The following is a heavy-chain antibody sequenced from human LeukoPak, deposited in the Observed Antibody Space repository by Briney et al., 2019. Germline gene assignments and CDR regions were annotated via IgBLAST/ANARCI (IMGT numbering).Heavy chain of an antibody. CDR3: VGHTIISFGAYDLDY. CDR1: GGSISSYY. Sequence: PSETLSLTCTVSGGSISSYYWSWIRQPPGKGLEWIGYIYYSGSTNYNPSLKSRVTISVDTSKNQFSLKLSSVTAADTAVYYCVGHTIISFGAYDLDYWGREPWSPSPQ. V-gene: IGHV4-59*08. D-gene: IGHD3-10*01. CDR2: IYYSGST. J-gene: IGHJ4*02.